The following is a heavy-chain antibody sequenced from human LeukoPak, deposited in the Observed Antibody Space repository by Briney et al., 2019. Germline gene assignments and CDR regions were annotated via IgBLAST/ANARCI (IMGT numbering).Heavy chain of an antibody. V-gene: IGHV3-23*01. CDR3: AKDPYYDFWSGYHGYFDY. J-gene: IGHJ4*02. D-gene: IGHD3-3*01. CDR2: ISGSGGST. Sequence: AGGSLRLSCAASGVTFGDYAMSWVRQAPGKGLEWVSAISGSGGSTYYADSVKGRFTISRDNSKNTLYLQMNSLRAEDTAVYYCAKDPYYDFWSGYHGYFDYWGQGTLVTVSS. CDR1: GVTFGDYA.